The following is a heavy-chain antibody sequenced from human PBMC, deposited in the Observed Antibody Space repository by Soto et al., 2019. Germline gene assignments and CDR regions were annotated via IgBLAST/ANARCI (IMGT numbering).Heavy chain of an antibody. CDR3: ARGARGYPTSY. Sequence: XGSLSLSCAASGFTFSSYCRSGVGQAPGKGLEWVANIKQDGSEKYYVDSVKGRFTISRDNAKNSLYLQMNSLRAEDTAVYYCARGARGYPTSYWGQGTLVTVSS. CDR1: GFTFSSYC. V-gene: IGHV3-7*03. J-gene: IGHJ4*02. D-gene: IGHD3-22*01. CDR2: IKQDGSEK.